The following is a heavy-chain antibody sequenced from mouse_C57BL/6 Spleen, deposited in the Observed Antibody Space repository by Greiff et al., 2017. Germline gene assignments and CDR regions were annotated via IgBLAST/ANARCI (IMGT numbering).Heavy chain of an antibody. V-gene: IGHV1-62-2*01. Sequence: QVQLQQSGAELVKPGASVKLSCKASGYTFTEYTIHWVKQRSGQGLEWIGWFYPGSGSIKYNEKFKDKATLTADKSSSTVYMELSRLTSEDSAVYFCARHEEAHDGYYFYAMDYWGQGTSVTVSS. CDR3: ARHEEAHDGYYFYAMDY. CDR1: GYTFTEYT. D-gene: IGHD2-3*01. J-gene: IGHJ4*01. CDR2: FYPGSGSI.